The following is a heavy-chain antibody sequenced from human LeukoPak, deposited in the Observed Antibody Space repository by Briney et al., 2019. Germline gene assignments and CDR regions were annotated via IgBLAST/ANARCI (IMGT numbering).Heavy chain of an antibody. D-gene: IGHD4-17*01. CDR2: INHSGSA. CDR3: ARGQGTVTTH. CDR1: GGSISSYY. J-gene: IGHJ4*02. V-gene: IGHV4-34*01. Sequence: PSETLSLTCTVSGGSISSYYWTWIRQPPGKGLEWIGEINHSGSANYNPSLKSRVTISLDTSKNQFSLKLSSVTAADTAVYYCARGQGTVTTHWGQGTLVTVSS.